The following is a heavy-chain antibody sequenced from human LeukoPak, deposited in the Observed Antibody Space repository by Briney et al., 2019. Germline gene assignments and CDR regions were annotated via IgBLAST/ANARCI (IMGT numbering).Heavy chain of an antibody. CDR1: GFTFSSFD. CDR2: ISGSGSNT. D-gene: IGHD3-10*01. CDR3: AKVLSRVRGITPRPFFDY. Sequence: PGRSLRLSCVASGFTFSSFDMTWVRQAPGKGLKWVSFISGSGSNTYYADSVKGRFTIARDNSKNTLYLHMSSLRAEDTAIYYCAKVLSRVRGITPRPFFDYWGQGTLVTVSS. J-gene: IGHJ4*02. V-gene: IGHV3-23*01.